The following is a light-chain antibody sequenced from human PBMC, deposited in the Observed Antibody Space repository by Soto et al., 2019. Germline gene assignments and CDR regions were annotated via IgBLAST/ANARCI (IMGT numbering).Light chain of an antibody. CDR1: QSVSSSY. CDR3: QQYGSSPPT. J-gene: IGKJ1*01. CDR2: GAS. Sequence: EILLTQSPGPLSLSPGERATLSCRASQSVSSSYLAWYQQKPGQAPRLLICGASSRATGIPDRFSGSGSGTDFTLTISRLEPEDFAVYYCQQYGSSPPTFGQGTKVDIK. V-gene: IGKV3-20*01.